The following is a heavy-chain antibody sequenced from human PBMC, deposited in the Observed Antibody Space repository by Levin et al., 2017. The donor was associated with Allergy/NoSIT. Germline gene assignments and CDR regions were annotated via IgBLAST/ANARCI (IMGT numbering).Heavy chain of an antibody. CDR3: ARGQRDYGDPPLYYYYGMDV. V-gene: IGHV4-59*01. J-gene: IGHJ6*02. D-gene: IGHD4-17*01. CDR2: IYYSGST. CDR1: GGSISSYY. Sequence: PGGSLRLSCTVSGGSISSYYWSWIRQPPGKGLEWIGYIYYSGSTNYNPSLKSRVTISVDTSKNQFSLKLSSVTAADTAVYYCARGQRDYGDPPLYYYYGMDVWGQGTTVTVSS.